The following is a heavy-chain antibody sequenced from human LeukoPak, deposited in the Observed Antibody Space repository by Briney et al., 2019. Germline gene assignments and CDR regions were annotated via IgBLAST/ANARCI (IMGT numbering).Heavy chain of an antibody. J-gene: IGHJ4*02. D-gene: IGHD3-22*01. CDR1: GGSFSGYY. V-gene: IGHV4-34*01. Sequence: SETLSLTRAVYGGSFSGYYWSWIRQPPGKGLEWIGEINHSGSTNYNPSLKSRVTISVDTSKNQFSLKLSSVTAADTAVYYCARGVNDSSGYYIDYFDYWGQGTLVTVSS. CDR2: INHSGST. CDR3: ARGVNDSSGYYIDYFDY.